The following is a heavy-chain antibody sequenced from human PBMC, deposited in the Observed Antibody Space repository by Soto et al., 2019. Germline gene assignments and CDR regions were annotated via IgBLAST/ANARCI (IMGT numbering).Heavy chain of an antibody. V-gene: IGHV3-23*01. Sequence: EVQLLESGGAPVQSGGSLRLSCVASGFTFENYAMSWVRQAPGKGLEWVSAISGSGGTTYYSDSAKGRFTISRDNSKNTVYLQMNDLRVTDAAEYFCAKDSWAIFGVPAGEYYAMDVWGQGTTVTASS. CDR2: ISGSGGTT. D-gene: IGHD3-3*01. CDR3: AKDSWAIFGVPAGEYYAMDV. CDR1: GFTFENYA. J-gene: IGHJ6*02.